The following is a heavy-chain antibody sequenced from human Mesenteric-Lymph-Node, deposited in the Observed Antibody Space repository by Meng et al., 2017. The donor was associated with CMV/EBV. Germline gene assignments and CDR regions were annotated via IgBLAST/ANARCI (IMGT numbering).Heavy chain of an antibody. CDR3: ARDLGRAMDV. J-gene: IGHJ6*02. CDR2: IYHSGST. CDR1: GGSISSRTY. V-gene: IGHV4-39*07. Sequence: SETLSLTCTVSGGSISSRTYWGWIRRPPGKGLEWIGSIYHSGSTYYNPSLKSRVTISVDTSKNQFSLKLSSVTAADTAVYYCARDLGRAMDVWGQGTTVTVSS.